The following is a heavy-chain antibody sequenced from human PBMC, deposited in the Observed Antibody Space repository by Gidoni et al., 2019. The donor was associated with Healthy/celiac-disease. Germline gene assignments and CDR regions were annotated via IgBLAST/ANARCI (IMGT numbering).Heavy chain of an antibody. CDR2: INPNSGGT. CDR3: ARDLGTGYTYFDY. J-gene: IGHJ4*02. Sequence: QVQLVQSGAEVKKPGASVKVSCKASGYLFTGYYIHWVRQAPGQGFEWMGWINPNSGGTNYAQKFQGSVTMTRDMSISTAYMELTSLRSDDTAVYHCARDLGTGYTYFDYWGQGTLLTVSS. V-gene: IGHV1-2*02. D-gene: IGHD7-27*01. CDR1: GYLFTGYY.